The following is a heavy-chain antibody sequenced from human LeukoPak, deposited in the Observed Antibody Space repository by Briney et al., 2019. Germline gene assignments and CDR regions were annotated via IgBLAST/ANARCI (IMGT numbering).Heavy chain of an antibody. J-gene: IGHJ4*02. Sequence: GGSLRLSCAASGFTFTTYDMTWVRQAPGKGLEWVSSISSSSTSIYYTDSVKGRFTISRDNAKNSLYLQMNSLRDGDTAVYYCARDVPVAGAPFDYWGQGTLVTVSS. V-gene: IGHV3-48*02. CDR2: ISSSSTSI. CDR1: GFTFTTYD. D-gene: IGHD6-19*01. CDR3: ARDVPVAGAPFDY.